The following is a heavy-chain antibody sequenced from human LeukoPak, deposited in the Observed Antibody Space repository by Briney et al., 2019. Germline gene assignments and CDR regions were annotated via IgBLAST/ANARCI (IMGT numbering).Heavy chain of an antibody. Sequence: SETLSLTCAVYGESFSGYYWSWIRQPPGKGLEWIGEVNHSGSTNYNPSLKSRVTISVDTSKNQFSLKLSYVTAADTAVYYCARGGPGQQLVLAYWGQGTLVTVSS. CDR2: VNHSGST. CDR1: GESFSGYY. D-gene: IGHD6-13*01. CDR3: ARGGPGQQLVLAY. J-gene: IGHJ4*02. V-gene: IGHV4-34*01.